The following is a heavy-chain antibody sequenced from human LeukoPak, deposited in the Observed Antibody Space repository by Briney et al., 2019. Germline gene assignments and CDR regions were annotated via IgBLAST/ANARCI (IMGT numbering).Heavy chain of an antibody. CDR2: IYYSGST. CDR1: GGSISSHY. CDR3: ARDRVDIVVVPAVSYMDV. Sequence: SETPSLTCTVSGGSISSHYWSWIRQPPGKGLEWIGYIYYSGSTNYNPSLKSRVTISVDTSKNQFSLKLSSVTAADTAVYYCARDRVDIVVVPAVSYMDVWGKGTTVTVSS. D-gene: IGHD2-2*03. V-gene: IGHV4-59*11. J-gene: IGHJ6*03.